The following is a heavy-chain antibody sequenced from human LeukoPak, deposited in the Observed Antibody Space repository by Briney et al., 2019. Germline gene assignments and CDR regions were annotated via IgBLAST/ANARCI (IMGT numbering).Heavy chain of an antibody. D-gene: IGHD3-22*01. CDR3: AKSSYYDSSGYYREYYFDY. CDR2: VSGSGGST. Sequence: GGALRLSCTTSGFTFTNYGINWVRQAPGKGLEWVSSVSGSGGSTYYADSVMGRFTISRDNSKSTLFLQMSSLRAEDTAVYYCAKSSYYDSSGYYREYYFDYWGQGTLVTVSS. CDR1: GFTFTNYG. J-gene: IGHJ4*02. V-gene: IGHV3-23*01.